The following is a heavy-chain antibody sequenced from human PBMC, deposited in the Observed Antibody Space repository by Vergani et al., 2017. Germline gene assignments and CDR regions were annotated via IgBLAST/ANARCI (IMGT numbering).Heavy chain of an antibody. V-gene: IGHV2-5*04. CDR3: VYRKSEGGTTGWFYPFYYDYYMDV. J-gene: IGHJ6*03. Sequence: QITLKESGPTLVKPTQTLTLTCTFSGFSLNTRGVSVAWLRQPPGKALDWLALIYWNDEQHYSPALNNRVTITKDTSKNQVVLTMNNMDYVDTGTYYCVYRKSEGGTTGWFYPFYYDYYMDVWGKGTTVAVAS. CDR2: IYWNDEQ. D-gene: IGHD1-7*01. CDR1: GFSLNTRGVS.